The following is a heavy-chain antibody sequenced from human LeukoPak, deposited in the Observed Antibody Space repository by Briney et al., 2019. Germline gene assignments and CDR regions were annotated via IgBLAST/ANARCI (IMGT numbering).Heavy chain of an antibody. CDR3: ARDMTTVTTCLDY. J-gene: IGHJ4*02. D-gene: IGHD4-17*01. V-gene: IGHV3-48*03. CDR1: GFIFSSYE. CDR2: ITGSGTTI. Sequence: GGSLRLSCAASGFIFSSYEMNWVRQAPGKGLEWVSYITGSGTTIYYADSVKGRFTISRDNAKNSLYLQMNSLRAEDTAVYYCARDMTTVTTCLDYWGQGTLVTVSS.